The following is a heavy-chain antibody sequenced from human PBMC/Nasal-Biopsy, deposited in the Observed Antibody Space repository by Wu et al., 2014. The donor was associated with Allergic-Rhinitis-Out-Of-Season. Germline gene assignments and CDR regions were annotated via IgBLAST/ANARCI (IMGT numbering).Heavy chain of an antibody. CDR1: GYSLTELS. CDR2: FDPEDGET. D-gene: IGHD2-2*01. J-gene: IGHJ4*02. CDR3: ATKTLVVLAAHFDF. V-gene: IGHV1-24*01. Sequence: KVSCKVSGYSLTELSMHWVRQAPGKGLEWMGGFDPEDGETIYAQRFQGRVTMTEDTSTDTAYMELSSLRSEDTAIYYCATKTLVVLAAHFDFWGQGTLVTVSS.